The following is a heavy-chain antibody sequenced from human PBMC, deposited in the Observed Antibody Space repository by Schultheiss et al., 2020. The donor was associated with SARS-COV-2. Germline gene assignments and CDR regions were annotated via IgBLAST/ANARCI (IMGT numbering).Heavy chain of an antibody. CDR1: GGTFSTYP. CDR2: IIPIFGTA. J-gene: IGHJ4*02. CDR3: ARVLYGDYEYYFDY. V-gene: IGHV1-69*06. D-gene: IGHD4-17*01. Sequence: SVKVSCKASGGTFSTYPIIWVRQAPGQGLEWMGGIIPIFGTANYAQKFQGRVTITADKSTSTAYMELSSLRSEDTAVYYCARVLYGDYEYYFDYWGQGTLVTVSS.